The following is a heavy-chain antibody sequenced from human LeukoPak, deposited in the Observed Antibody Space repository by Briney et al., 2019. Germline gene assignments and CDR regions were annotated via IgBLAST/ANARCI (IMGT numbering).Heavy chain of an antibody. CDR3: ARGVTQILQIDY. V-gene: IGHV4-30-2*01. CDR1: GGSISSGGYS. Sequence: PSETLSLTCAVSGGSISSGGYSWSWIRQPPGKGLEWIGYIYHSGSTYYNPSLKSRVTISVDRSKNQFSLKLSSVTAADTAVYYCARGVTQILQIDYWGQGTLVTVSS. CDR2: IYHSGST. D-gene: IGHD2-15*01. J-gene: IGHJ4*02.